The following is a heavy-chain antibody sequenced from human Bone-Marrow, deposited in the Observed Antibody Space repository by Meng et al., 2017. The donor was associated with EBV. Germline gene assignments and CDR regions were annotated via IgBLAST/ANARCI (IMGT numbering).Heavy chain of an antibody. Sequence: VRLVQSGAEVRKPGSSVKVSCETSGYTFIVSYIHWVRQAPGPGLEWMGRVNPTTGDSNYTQHFQGRVTMTRDKSINTASMELASLTPDDTAMYYCAVLLSTPLAFDSWGQGTLVTVSS. CDR2: VNPTTGDS. D-gene: IGHD5/OR15-5a*01. V-gene: IGHV1-2*06. J-gene: IGHJ4*02. CDR1: GYTFIVSY. CDR3: AVLLSTPLAFDS.